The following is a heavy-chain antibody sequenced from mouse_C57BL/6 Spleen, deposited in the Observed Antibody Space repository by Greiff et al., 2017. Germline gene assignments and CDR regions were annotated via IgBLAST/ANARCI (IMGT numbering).Heavy chain of an antibody. Sequence: EVHLVESEGGLVQPGSSMKLSCTASGFTFSDYYMAWVRQVPEKGLEWVANINYDGSSTYYLDSLKSRFIISRDNAKNILYLQISSLKSEDTATYYCARGSPYYYGSSDYAMDYWGQGTSVTVSS. CDR2: INYDGSST. CDR3: ARGSPYYYGSSDYAMDY. D-gene: IGHD1-1*01. J-gene: IGHJ4*01. V-gene: IGHV5-16*01. CDR1: GFTFSDYY.